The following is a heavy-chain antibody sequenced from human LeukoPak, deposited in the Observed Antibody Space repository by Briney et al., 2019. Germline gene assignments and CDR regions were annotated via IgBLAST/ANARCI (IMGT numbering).Heavy chain of an antibody. D-gene: IGHD2-15*01. CDR2: IYYSGST. J-gene: IGHJ4*02. CDR3: ARDCSGGSCYSEPD. V-gene: IGHV4-30-4*07. CDR1: GGSISSGGYS. Sequence: SETLSLTCAVSGGSISSGGYSWSWIRQPPGKGLEWIGYIYYSGSTYYNPSLKSRVTISVDTSKNQFSLKLSSVTAADTAVYYCARDCSGGSCYSEPDWGQGTLVTVSS.